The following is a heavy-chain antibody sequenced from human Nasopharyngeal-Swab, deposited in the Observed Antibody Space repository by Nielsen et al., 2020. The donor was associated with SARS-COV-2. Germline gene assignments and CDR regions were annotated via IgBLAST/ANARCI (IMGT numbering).Heavy chain of an antibody. V-gene: IGHV4-34*01. CDR1: GGSFSGYY. CDR2: INHNGST. D-gene: IGHD3-22*01. J-gene: IGHJ4*02. Sequence: SETLSLTCAVYGGSFSGYYWSWIRQPPGKGLEWIGEINHNGSTNYNPSLKSRVTISVDTSKNQFSLKLSSVTAADTAVYYCARAGVYYDSSALGYWGQGTLVTVSS. CDR3: ARAGVYYDSSALGY.